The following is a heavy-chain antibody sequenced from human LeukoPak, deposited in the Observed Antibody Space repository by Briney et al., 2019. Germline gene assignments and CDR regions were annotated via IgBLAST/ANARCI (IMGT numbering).Heavy chain of an antibody. CDR3: AKLAKPEERRVLDY. D-gene: IGHD3-10*01. CDR1: GFTFSSYS. V-gene: IGHV3-30*18. Sequence: GGSLRLSCAASGFTFSSYSMNWVRQAPGKGLEWVAVISYDGSNKYYADSVKGRFTISRDNSKNTLYLQMNSLRAEDTAVYYCAKLAKPEERRVLDYWGQGTLVTVSS. CDR2: ISYDGSNK. J-gene: IGHJ4*02.